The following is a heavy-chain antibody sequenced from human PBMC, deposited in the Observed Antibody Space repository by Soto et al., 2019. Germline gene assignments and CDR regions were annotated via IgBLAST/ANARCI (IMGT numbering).Heavy chain of an antibody. J-gene: IGHJ4*02. V-gene: IGHV3-30-3*01. Sequence: QVQLVESGGGVVQPGRSLRLSCAASGFTFSSYAMHWVRQAPGKGLEWVAVISYDGSNKYYADSVKGRFTISRDNSKNTLYLQMNSLRAEDTAVYYCARDRGNRRDGYRVYFDYWGQGTLVTVSS. D-gene: IGHD5-12*01. CDR3: ARDRGNRRDGYRVYFDY. CDR1: GFTFSSYA. CDR2: ISYDGSNK.